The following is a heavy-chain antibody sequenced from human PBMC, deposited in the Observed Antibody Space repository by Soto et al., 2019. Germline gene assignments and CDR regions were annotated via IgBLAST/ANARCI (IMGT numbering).Heavy chain of an antibody. J-gene: IGHJ4*02. CDR3: TTGPRTGYSSSWYPYYFDY. V-gene: IGHV3-15*01. CDR1: GFTFSNAW. Sequence: PGGSLRLSCAASGFTFSNAWMSWVRQAPGKGLEWVGRIKSKTDGGTTDYAAPVKGRFTISRDDSKNTLYLQMNSLKTEDTAVYYCTTGPRTGYSSSWYPYYFDYWGQGTLVTAPQ. D-gene: IGHD6-13*01. CDR2: IKSKTDGGTT.